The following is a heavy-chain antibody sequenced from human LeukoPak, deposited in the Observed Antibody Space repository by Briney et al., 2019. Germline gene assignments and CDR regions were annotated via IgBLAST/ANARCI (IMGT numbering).Heavy chain of an antibody. D-gene: IGHD3-3*01. V-gene: IGHV3-7*01. CDR2: IKPDGNEE. CDR3: ARGEAYYDFWSGYYLFDY. J-gene: IGHJ4*02. CDR1: GFTFSRDW. Sequence: GGSLRLSCSASGFTFSRDWMSWVRHTPGKGLECVAKIKPDGNEEYYMDSVKGRFTISRDNAKNSLYLQMNSLRAEDTAVYYCARGEAYYDFWSGYYLFDYWGQGTLVTVSS.